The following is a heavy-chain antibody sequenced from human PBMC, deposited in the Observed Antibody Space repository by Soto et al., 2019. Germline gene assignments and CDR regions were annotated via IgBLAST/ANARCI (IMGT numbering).Heavy chain of an antibody. CDR2: ISGSGGST. Sequence: GGSLRLSCAASGFTFSSYAMSWARQAPGKGLEWVSAISGSGGSTYYADSVKGRFTISRDNSKNTLYLQMNSLRAEDTAVYYCAKSVVAAMGAFDYWGQGTLVTVSS. J-gene: IGHJ4*02. V-gene: IGHV3-23*01. D-gene: IGHD2-15*01. CDR3: AKSVVAAMGAFDY. CDR1: GFTFSSYA.